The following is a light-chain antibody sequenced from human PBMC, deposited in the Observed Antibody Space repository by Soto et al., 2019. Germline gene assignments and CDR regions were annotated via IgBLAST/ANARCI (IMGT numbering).Light chain of an antibody. J-gene: IGKJ4*01. Sequence: DIQMTQSPSSLSASVGDRVTITCRASLSIGRYLNWYQQKPGKAPELLIYGASSLQSGVPSRFSGSGSGTDFTLTITSLQPEDLGTYFCQQSYSTPGFGGGTKVEI. CDR1: LSIGRY. CDR3: QQSYSTPG. CDR2: GAS. V-gene: IGKV1-39*01.